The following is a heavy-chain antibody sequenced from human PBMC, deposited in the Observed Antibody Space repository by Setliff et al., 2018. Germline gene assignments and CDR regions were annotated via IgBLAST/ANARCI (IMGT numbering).Heavy chain of an antibody. CDR3: ARDQDFWSGYYRASHYMDV. CDR2: IYTSGGT. CDR1: GGSISSGSYY. Sequence: SETLSLTCTVSGGSISSGSYYWSWIRQPAGKGLEWIGHIYTSGGTNYNPSLKSRVTISVDTSKNQFSLKLSSVTAADTAVYYCARDQDFWSGYYRASHYMDVWGKGTTVTVSS. J-gene: IGHJ6*03. V-gene: IGHV4-61*09. D-gene: IGHD3-3*01.